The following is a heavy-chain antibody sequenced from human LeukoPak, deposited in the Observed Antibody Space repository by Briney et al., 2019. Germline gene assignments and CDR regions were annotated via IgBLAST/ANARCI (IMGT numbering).Heavy chain of an antibody. J-gene: IGHJ4*02. CDR1: GFTFSSYA. CDR3: ARGPGKLAH. Sequence: PGGSLRLSCAASGFTFSSYAMHWVRQAPGKGLEWVAVISYDGSNKYYADSVKGRFTISRDNSKNTLYLQMNSLRAEDTAVYYCARGPGKLAHWGWGTLVTVSS. CDR2: ISYDGSNK. D-gene: IGHD1-1*01. V-gene: IGHV3-30-3*01.